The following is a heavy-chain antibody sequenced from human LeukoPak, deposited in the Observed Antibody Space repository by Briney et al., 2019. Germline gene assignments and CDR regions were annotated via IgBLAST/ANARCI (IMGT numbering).Heavy chain of an antibody. CDR3: AREAAYSSGWYNGMDV. V-gene: IGHV4-59*01. J-gene: IGHJ6*02. CDR1: GGSISSYY. Sequence: SETLSLTCTVSGGSISSYYWSWIRQPPGKGLEWIGYIYYSGSANYNPSLKSRVTISVDTSKNQFSLKLSSVTAADTAVYYRAREAAYSSGWYNGMDVWGQGTTVTVSS. CDR2: IYYSGSA. D-gene: IGHD6-19*01.